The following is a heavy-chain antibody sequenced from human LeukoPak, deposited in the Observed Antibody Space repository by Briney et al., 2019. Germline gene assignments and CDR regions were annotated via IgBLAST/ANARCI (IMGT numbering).Heavy chain of an antibody. J-gene: IGHJ4*02. V-gene: IGHV1-18*01. Sequence: ASVKVSCKASGYTFTSYGISWVRQAPGQGLEWMGWISAYNGNTNYGQKLQGRVTMTTDTSTSTAYMELRSLRSDDTAVYYCARVPRDRIAGDYWGQGTLVTVSS. CDR3: ARVPRDRIAGDY. CDR2: ISAYNGNT. D-gene: IGHD6-13*01. CDR1: GYTFTSYG.